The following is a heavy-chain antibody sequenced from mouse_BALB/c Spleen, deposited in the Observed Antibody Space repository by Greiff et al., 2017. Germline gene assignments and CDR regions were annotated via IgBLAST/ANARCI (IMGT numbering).Heavy chain of an antibody. Sequence: QVQLQQSGAELAKPGASVKMSCKASGYTFTSYWMHWVKQRPGQGLEWIGYINPSTGYTEYNQKFKDKATLTADKSSSTAYMQLSSLTSEDSAVYYCTFIYYDYDGFAYWGQGTLVTVSA. CDR2: INPSTGYT. J-gene: IGHJ3*01. CDR1: GYTFTSYW. D-gene: IGHD2-4*01. CDR3: TFIYYDYDGFAY. V-gene: IGHV1-7*01.